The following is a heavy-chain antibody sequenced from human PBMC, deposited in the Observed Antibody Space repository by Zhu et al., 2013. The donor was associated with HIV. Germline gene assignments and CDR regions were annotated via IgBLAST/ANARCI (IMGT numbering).Heavy chain of an antibody. CDR1: GYTFTSYD. CDR3: ARNRDSWSDGXYGMDV. Sequence: QVQLVQSGAEVKRPGASVKVSCKASGYTFTSYDINWVRQAPGQGLEWMGWINPNSGNTGYAQIFQGRVNMTRNMSISTAYLDMSSLTSDDTAVYYCARNRDSWSDGXYGMDVWGLGTAVTVS. V-gene: IGHV1-8*01. J-gene: IGHJ6*02. D-gene: IGHD3-3*01. CDR2: INPNSGNT.